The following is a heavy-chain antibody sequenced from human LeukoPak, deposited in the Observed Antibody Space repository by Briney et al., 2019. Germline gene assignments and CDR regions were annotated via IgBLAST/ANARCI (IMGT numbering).Heavy chain of an antibody. Sequence: ASVKVSCKASGYTFTGYYMHWVRQAPGQGLEWMGWINPNSGGTNYAQKFQGRVTMTRDTSISTAYMELSRLRSDDTAVYYCVRDYLVATRDYYYYYGTDVWGQGTTVTVSS. J-gene: IGHJ6*02. CDR1: GYTFTGYY. CDR2: INPNSGGT. D-gene: IGHD5-24*01. CDR3: VRDYLVATRDYYYYYGTDV. V-gene: IGHV1-2*02.